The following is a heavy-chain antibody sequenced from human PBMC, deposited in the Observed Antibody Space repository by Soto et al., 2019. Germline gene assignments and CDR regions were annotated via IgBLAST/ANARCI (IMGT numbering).Heavy chain of an antibody. D-gene: IGHD5-12*01. CDR2: IIPVFGRP. CDR1: GGTFSSFG. CDR3: AREGSGYNF. J-gene: IGHJ1*01. V-gene: IGHV1-69*13. Sequence: SVKVSCKASGGTFSSFGISWVRQAPGQGLEWMGGIIPVFGRPNYAQRFRGRLTITADESTNTGYMELIDLRSEDTAVYYCAREGSGYNFWGQGTQVTVSA.